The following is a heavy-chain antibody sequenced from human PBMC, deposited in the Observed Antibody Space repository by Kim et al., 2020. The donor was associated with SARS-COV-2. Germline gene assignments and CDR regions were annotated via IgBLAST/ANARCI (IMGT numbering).Heavy chain of an antibody. Sequence: GGSLRLSCAASGFTFSDYYMSWIRQAPGKGLEWVSYISSSSSYTNYADSVKGRFTISRDNAKNSLYLQMNSLRAEDTALYYCAGVKCSSTSCGYDYYYYYGMDVWGQGTTVTVSS. CDR2: ISSSSSYT. CDR3: AGVKCSSTSCGYDYYYYYGMDV. D-gene: IGHD2-2*01. V-gene: IGHV3-11*05. J-gene: IGHJ6*02. CDR1: GFTFSDYY.